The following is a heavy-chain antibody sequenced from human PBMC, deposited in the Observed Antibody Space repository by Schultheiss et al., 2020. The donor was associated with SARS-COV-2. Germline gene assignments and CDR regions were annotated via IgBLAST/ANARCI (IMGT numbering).Heavy chain of an antibody. CDR2: IYYSGST. V-gene: IGHV4-34*11. Sequence: SQTLSLTCAVYGGSFSGYYWSWIRQPPGKGLEWIGYIYYSGSTNYNPSLKSRVTISVDTSKNQFSLKLSSVTAADTAVYYCARDVLGYCSGGSCYSGNWFDPWGQGTLVTVSS. CDR3: ARDVLGYCSGGSCYSGNWFDP. D-gene: IGHD2-15*01. J-gene: IGHJ5*02. CDR1: GGSFSGYY.